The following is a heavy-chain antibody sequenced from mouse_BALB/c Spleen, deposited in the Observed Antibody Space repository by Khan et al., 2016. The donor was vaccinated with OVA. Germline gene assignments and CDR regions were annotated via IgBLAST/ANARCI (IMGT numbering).Heavy chain of an antibody. J-gene: IGHJ2*02. CDR1: GYSITSDYA. Sequence: EVQFVESGPGLVKPSQSLSLTCTVTGYSITSDYAWNWIRQFPGNKLEWMGFISYSGNTKYNPSLKSRFSITRDTSKNQFFLQLNSVTTEDTATYYCARVYGGDFDYWGQGTSLTVSS. CDR2: ISYSGNT. CDR3: ARVYGGDFDY. D-gene: IGHD1-1*01. V-gene: IGHV3-2*02.